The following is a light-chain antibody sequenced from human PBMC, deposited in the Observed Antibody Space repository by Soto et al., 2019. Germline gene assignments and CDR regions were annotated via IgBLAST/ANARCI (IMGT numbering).Light chain of an antibody. V-gene: IGKV3-20*01. J-gene: IGKJ1*01. CDR1: QRVSANQ. Sequence: EIVLTQSPGTLSVSPGETATLSCRASQRVSANQLAWYQYKRGQAPRLVFHSATSRANAFPSRFSASGSGTDCTLTISGLQPEDFALYYCQVYGILPWTFGQGTKVEIK. CDR2: SAT. CDR3: QVYGILPWT.